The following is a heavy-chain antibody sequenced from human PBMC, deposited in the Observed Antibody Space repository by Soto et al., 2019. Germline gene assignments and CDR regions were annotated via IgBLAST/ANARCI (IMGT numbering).Heavy chain of an antibody. J-gene: IGHJ4*02. CDR1: DGSFTSNNW. CDR2: IYRTGST. D-gene: IGHD1-7*01. Sequence: TLSLTCAVSDGSFTSNNWWTWVRQPPGQGLEWIGEIYRTGSTNYNPSLKSRVTISLDKSENQFSLKGTALTAADTYVYYSASRAPGTSVDYWGQGTLVPVSS. V-gene: IGHV4-4*02. CDR3: ASRAPGTSVDY.